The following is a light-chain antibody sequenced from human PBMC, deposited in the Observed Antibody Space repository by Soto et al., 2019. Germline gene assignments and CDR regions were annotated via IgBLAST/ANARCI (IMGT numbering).Light chain of an antibody. V-gene: IGKV1-8*01. CDR3: QQYYSYPPLT. CDR2: AAS. Sequence: AIRMTQSPSSLSASTGDRVTITCRASQGISSYLAWYQQKPGKAPKLLIYAASTLQSGVPSRFSGSGSGTDFTLTISCLKSEDFATYFCQQYYSYPPLTFGGGTKVEIK. J-gene: IGKJ4*01. CDR1: QGISSY.